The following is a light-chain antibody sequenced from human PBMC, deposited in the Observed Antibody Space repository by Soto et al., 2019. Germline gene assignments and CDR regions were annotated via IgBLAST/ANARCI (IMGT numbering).Light chain of an antibody. CDR3: SSYTTGRTLV. Sequence: QSVLTQPASVSGSPGQSITFSCTGTSSDVGAYNYVAWYQQHPGKVPKLMIYDVSNRPSGVSNRFSGSQSGNTASLTISGLQAEDEADYYCSSYTTGRTLVFGGGTKLTVL. CDR2: DVS. V-gene: IGLV2-14*01. J-gene: IGLJ2*01. CDR1: SSDVGAYNY.